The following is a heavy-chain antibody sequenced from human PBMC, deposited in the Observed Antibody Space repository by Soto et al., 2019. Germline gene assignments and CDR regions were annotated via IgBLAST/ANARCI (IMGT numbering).Heavy chain of an antibody. J-gene: IGHJ6*02. CDR3: ARDSNGGYRTYYYYYGMDV. Sequence: PGGSLRLSCAASGFTFSSYGMHWVRQAPGKGLEWVAVIWYDGSNKYYADSVKGRFTISRDNSKNTLYLQMNSLRAEDTAVYYCARDSNGGYRTYYYYYGMDVWRQGTTVTVSS. CDR1: GFTFSSYG. D-gene: IGHD5-18*01. CDR2: IWYDGSNK. V-gene: IGHV3-33*01.